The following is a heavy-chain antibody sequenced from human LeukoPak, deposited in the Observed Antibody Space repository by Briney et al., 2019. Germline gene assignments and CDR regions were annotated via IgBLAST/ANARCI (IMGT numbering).Heavy chain of an antibody. J-gene: IGHJ4*02. CDR3: ARGGYGSKQTYFDY. D-gene: IGHD4-23*01. CDR2: IKQGGSEM. V-gene: IGHV3-7*01. CDR1: GFTFSAYW. Sequence: GGSLRLSCAASGFTFSAYWMSWVRQAPGKGLEWVANIKQGGSEMYYVDSVKGRFTISRDNAKNSLYLQINSLRAEDTAVYYCARGGYGSKQTYFDYWGQGTLVTVSS.